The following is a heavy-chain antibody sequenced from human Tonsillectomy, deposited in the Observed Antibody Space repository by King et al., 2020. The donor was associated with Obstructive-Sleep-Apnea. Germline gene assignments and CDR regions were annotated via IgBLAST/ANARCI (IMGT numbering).Heavy chain of an antibody. CDR1: RFTFSRYS. D-gene: IGHD3-9*01. Sequence: VQLVESGGGPVQPGGSLTLSCVDSRFTFSRYSMNWVRQAPGKGLEWVSYINSGSSTILYAESVEGRFTISRDDAKNSLYLQMNGLRVEDTAVYYCARDRDWSFDSWGQGTLVTVAS. CDR3: ARDRDWSFDS. J-gene: IGHJ4*02. CDR2: INSGSSTI. V-gene: IGHV3-48*04.